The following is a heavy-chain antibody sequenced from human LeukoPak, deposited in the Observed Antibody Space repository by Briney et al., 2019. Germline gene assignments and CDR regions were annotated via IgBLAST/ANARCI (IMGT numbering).Heavy chain of an antibody. D-gene: IGHD3-10*01. V-gene: IGHV1-69*05. J-gene: IGHJ4*02. CDR3: ARDSRFGEYHFDY. CDR1: GGTFSSDA. CDR2: IIPIFGTA. Sequence: SVKVSRKASGGTFSSDAISWVRQAPGQGLEWMGGIIPIFGTANYAQKFQGRATMTRDTSISTAYMELSRLRSDDTAVYYCARDSRFGEYHFDYWGQGTLVTVSS.